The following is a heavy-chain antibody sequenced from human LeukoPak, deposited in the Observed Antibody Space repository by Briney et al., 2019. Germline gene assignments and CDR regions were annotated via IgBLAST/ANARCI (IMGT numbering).Heavy chain of an antibody. D-gene: IGHD4-17*01. CDR1: GFSFSSYW. Sequence: GGSLRLSCAASGFSFSSYWMHWVRQAPGKGLVWVSRINSDGRSTDYADSVNGRFTISRDNAKNTLYLDMNSLRAEDTAVYYCSRENGGYGDYGPDYWGQGTLVTVSS. V-gene: IGHV3-74*01. J-gene: IGHJ4*02. CDR3: SRENGGYGDYGPDY. CDR2: INSDGRST.